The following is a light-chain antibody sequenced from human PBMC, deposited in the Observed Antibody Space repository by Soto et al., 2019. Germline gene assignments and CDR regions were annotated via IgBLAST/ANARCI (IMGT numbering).Light chain of an antibody. CDR2: EVT. V-gene: IGLV2-14*01. J-gene: IGLJ1*01. CDR1: RSDVGGYNF. Sequence: QSALTQPASVSGSHGQSITISCTGTRSDVGGYNFVSWFQQHPGKAPKLIIYEVTNRPSGISNRFSGSKSGNTASLTISGLQAEDEADYYCISYVSSRTYVFGTGTKLTVL. CDR3: ISYVSSRTYV.